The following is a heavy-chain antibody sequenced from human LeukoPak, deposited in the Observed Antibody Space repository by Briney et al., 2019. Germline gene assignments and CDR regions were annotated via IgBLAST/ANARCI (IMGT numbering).Heavy chain of an antibody. CDR1: GYTFTNFY. CDR2: INPNTGGT. CDR3: VTSFDYSDFY. V-gene: IGHV1-2*06. J-gene: IGHJ4*02. D-gene: IGHD4-11*01. Sequence: ASVKVSCKASGYTFTNFYIHWVRQAPGQGLEWMGRINPNTGGTNFAQKFQGRVTVTRDTSISTAYLELSSLTSGDTAVYHCVTSFDYSDFYWGQGTLVTVS.